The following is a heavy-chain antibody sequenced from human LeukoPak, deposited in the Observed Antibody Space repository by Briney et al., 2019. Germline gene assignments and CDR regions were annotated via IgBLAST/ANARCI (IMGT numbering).Heavy chain of an antibody. CDR2: ISAYNGNT. CDR1: GYTFTSYG. CDR3: ARDRDARKERWFDP. Sequence: ASVTVSCTASGYTFTSYGISWVRQAPGQGLEWMGWISAYNGNTNYAQKFQGRVTMTRDTSTSTVYMELSSLRSEDTAVYYCARDRDARKERWFDPWGQGTLVTVSS. J-gene: IGHJ5*02. V-gene: IGHV1-18*01. D-gene: IGHD1-1*01.